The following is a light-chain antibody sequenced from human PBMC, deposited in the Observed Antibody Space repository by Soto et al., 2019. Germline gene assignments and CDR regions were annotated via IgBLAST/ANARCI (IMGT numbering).Light chain of an antibody. CDR3: QQYGDSPRGT. J-gene: IGKJ4*01. CDR1: QSVSSNY. Sequence: EVVLTQSPASLSLSPEERATLSCGASQSVSSNYLAWYQQKPGLAPRLLIYDASTRATGVPDRFRGSGSGTDFTLTISTLEPEDSEVYYCQQYGDSPRGTFGGGTKVEIK. CDR2: DAS. V-gene: IGKV3D-20*01.